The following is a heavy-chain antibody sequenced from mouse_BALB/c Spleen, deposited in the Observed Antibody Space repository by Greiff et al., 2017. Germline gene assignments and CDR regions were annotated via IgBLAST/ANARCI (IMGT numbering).Heavy chain of an antibody. CDR3: ARSGSSGYFAY. V-gene: IGHV14-3*02. CDR2: IDPANGNT. D-gene: IGHD3-1*01. J-gene: IGHJ3*01. CDR1: GFNIKDTY. Sequence: VQLKQSGAELVKPGASVKLSCTASGFNIKDTYMHWVKQRPEQGLEWIGRIDPANGNTKYDPKFQGKATITADTSSNTAYLQLSSLTSEDTAVYYCARSGSSGYFAYWGQGTLVTVSA.